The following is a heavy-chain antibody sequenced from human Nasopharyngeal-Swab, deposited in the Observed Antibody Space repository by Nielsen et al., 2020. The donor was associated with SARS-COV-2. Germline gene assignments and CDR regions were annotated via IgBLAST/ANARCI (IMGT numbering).Heavy chain of an antibody. CDR1: GGSFSGYY. CDR3: ARGAGSSGWYVVDY. Sequence: AGSLRLSCAVYGGSFSGYYWSWFRQPPGKGLEWIGEINHSGSTNYNPSLKSRVTISVDPSKNQFSLKLSSVTAADTAVFYCARGAGSSGWYVVDYWGQGTLVTVSA. V-gene: IGHV4-34*01. D-gene: IGHD6-19*01. J-gene: IGHJ4*02. CDR2: INHSGST.